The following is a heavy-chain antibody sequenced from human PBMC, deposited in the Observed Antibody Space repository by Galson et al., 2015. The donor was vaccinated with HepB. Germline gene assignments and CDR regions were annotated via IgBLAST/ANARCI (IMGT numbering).Heavy chain of an antibody. Sequence: SVKVSCKASGYTFTSYGISWVRQAPGQGLEWMGRIIPILGIANYAQKFQGRVTITADKSTSTAYMELSSLRSEDTAVYYCARQAVAGWSYYFDYWGQGTLVTVSS. J-gene: IGHJ4*02. CDR2: IIPILGIA. D-gene: IGHD6-19*01. CDR3: ARQAVAGWSYYFDY. CDR1: GYTFTSYG. V-gene: IGHV1-69*04.